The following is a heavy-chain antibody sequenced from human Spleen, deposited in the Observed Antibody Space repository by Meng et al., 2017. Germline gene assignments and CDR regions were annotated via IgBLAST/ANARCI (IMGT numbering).Heavy chain of an antibody. CDR3: ARGLIVGGTSFDH. D-gene: IGHD1-26*01. CDR2: LYIIGNR. J-gene: IGHJ4*02. Sequence: QQQQPAPGLGKPSTARSLTCNVSDGPICSIRSYWGWIRQPPGKGLEWVGSLYIIGNRYYNPSLMSRVTISVDTSKNQLSLKLNSVTAADTAVYSCARGLIVGGTSFDHWGQGTLVTVSS. CDR1: DGPICSIRSY. V-gene: IGHV4-39*07.